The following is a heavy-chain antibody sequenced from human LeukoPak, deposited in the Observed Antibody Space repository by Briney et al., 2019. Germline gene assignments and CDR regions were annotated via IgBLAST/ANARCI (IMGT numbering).Heavy chain of an antibody. CDR1: GGSFSGYY. D-gene: IGHD3-3*01. V-gene: IGHV4-34*01. CDR3: ARGGKPRGYYPPSSGEADY. J-gene: IGHJ4*02. Sequence: PSETLSLTCAVYGGSFSGYYWSWIRQPPGKGLEWIGEINHSGSTNYNPSLKSRVTISVDTSKNQFSLKLSSVTAADTAVYYCARGGKPRGYYPPSSGEADYWGQGTLVTVSS. CDR2: INHSGST.